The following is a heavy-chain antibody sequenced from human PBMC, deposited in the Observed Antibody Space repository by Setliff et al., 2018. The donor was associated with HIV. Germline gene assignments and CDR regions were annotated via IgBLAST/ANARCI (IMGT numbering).Heavy chain of an antibody. CDR2: IYYSGSV. CDR1: GGAISGSGYY. J-gene: IGHJ4*02. Sequence: SETLSLTCSVSGGAISGSGYYWSWIRQPPGKALEWIGYIYYSGSVYYNPSLKSRLTISVDTSKNQFSVKLTSVTAADTAVYFCARLRITMIMMLNYFDYWGQGTLVTVSS. CDR3: ARLRITMIMMLNYFDY. V-gene: IGHV4-30-4*01. D-gene: IGHD3-22*01.